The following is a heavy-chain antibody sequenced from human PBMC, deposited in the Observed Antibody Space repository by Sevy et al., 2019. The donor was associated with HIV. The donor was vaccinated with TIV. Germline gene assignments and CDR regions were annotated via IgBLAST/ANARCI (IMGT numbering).Heavy chain of an antibody. J-gene: IGHJ6*02. D-gene: IGHD2-2*01. Sequence: GGSLRLSCVASGFMFSNYWMSWVRQAPGKGLEWVANIKRDGSEKYYGASVKGRFTISRDNAKNSLYLQMNSLRVEDTAVYYCARDCSSTSCLWGMDVWGPGTTVTVSS. V-gene: IGHV3-7*03. CDR3: ARDCSSTSCLWGMDV. CDR1: GFMFSNYW. CDR2: IKRDGSEK.